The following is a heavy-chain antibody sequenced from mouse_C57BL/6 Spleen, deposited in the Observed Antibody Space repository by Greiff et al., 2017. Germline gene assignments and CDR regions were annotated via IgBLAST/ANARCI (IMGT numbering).Heavy chain of an antibody. CDR2: IWSDGST. CDR1: GFSLTSYG. V-gene: IGHV2-6-1*01. J-gene: IGHJ4*01. D-gene: IGHD2-4*01. CDR3: ARHTFDYDEGYAMDY. Sequence: VKLVESGPGLVAPSQSLSITCTVSGFSLTSYGVHWVRQPPGKGLEWLVVIWSDGSTTYNSALKSRLSISKDNSKSQVFLKMNSLQTDDTAMYYCARHTFDYDEGYAMDYWGQGTSVTVSS.